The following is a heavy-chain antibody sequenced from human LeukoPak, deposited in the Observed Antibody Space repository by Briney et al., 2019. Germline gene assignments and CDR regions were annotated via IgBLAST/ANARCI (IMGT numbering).Heavy chain of an antibody. CDR3: ASYDSRRYYFDY. CDR1: GGSISSPNHD. D-gene: IGHD3-22*01. CDR2: IYYSGTT. V-gene: IGHV4-39*07. Sequence: PSETLSLTCSVSGGSISSPNHDWAWIRQPPGQGLEWIGSIYYSGTTYYNLSLKSRVTLSVDTSQNQFSLKLSSVTAADTAVYYCASYDSRRYYFDYWGQGTLVTVSS. J-gene: IGHJ4*02.